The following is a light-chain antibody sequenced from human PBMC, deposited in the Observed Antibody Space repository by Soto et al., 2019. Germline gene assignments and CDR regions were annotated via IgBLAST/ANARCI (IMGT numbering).Light chain of an antibody. CDR1: LRVDSL. V-gene: IGKV3-11*01. CDR3: KQRSNWHPIT. J-gene: IGKJ5*01. Sequence: EIVLRQSPASVFLSXGERATLACRPSLRVDSLLVGYQQKPGQAPRIVXXGESNRATGIQARLSGSGSGKDFTLNISSLVPEDFAVYYCKQRSNWHPITFGQGTRLEIK. CDR2: GES.